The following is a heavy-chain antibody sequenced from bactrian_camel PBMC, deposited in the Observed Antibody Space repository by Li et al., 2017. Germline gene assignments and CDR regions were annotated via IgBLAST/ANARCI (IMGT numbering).Heavy chain of an antibody. CDR2: ILAGGNSK. J-gene: IGHJ6*01. Sequence: VQLVESGGGLVQPGGSQRLSCSASGFRFGSYDMSWVRQARGKGLEWVSGILAGGNSKYYSHSVKGRFTISRDNDKNTLYLRLNVLKTEDTAMYYCVGGPDGGSWYGTGPWGQGTQVTVS. CDR1: GFRFGSYD. D-gene: IGHD6*01. V-gene: IGHV3S40*01. CDR3: VGGPDGGSWYGTGP.